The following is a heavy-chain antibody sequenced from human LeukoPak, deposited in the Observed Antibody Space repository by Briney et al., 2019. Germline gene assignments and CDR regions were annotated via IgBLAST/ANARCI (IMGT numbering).Heavy chain of an antibody. J-gene: IGHJ4*02. CDR2: IYTSGST. Sequence: SETLSLTCTVSGGSISSYYWNWIRQPAGKGLEWIGRIYTSGSTNYNPSLKSRVTMSLDTSKNQFSLKVNSVTAADTAMYYCARDLTDYYELDYWGQGTLVSVSS. CDR1: GGSISSYY. V-gene: IGHV4-4*07. CDR3: ARDLTDYYELDY. D-gene: IGHD3-22*01.